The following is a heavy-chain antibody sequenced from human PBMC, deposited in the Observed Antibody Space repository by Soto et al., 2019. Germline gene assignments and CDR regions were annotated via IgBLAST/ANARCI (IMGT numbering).Heavy chain of an antibody. Sequence: HPGGSLRLSCAASGFTFSSYAMSWVRQAPGKGLEWVSAISGSGGSTYYADSVKGRFTISRDNSKNTLYLQMNSLRAEDTAVYYCAKGHDFWSGYFPQDAFDIWGQGTMVTVSS. CDR1: GFTFSSYA. CDR3: AKGHDFWSGYFPQDAFDI. CDR2: ISGSGGST. V-gene: IGHV3-23*01. J-gene: IGHJ3*02. D-gene: IGHD3-3*01.